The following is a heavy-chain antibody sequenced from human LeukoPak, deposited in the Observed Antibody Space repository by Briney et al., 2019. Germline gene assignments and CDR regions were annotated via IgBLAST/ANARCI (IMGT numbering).Heavy chain of an antibody. CDR3: ARDQCSGANCQVALDY. CDR1: GFIFSTYA. V-gene: IGHV3-74*01. CDR2: INSEGSRT. Sequence: PGGSLRLSCSASGFIFSTYAMHWVRQAPGKGLVWVSRINSEGSRTFYGVSVKGRFTISRDNAKNTLYLQMNSLRAEDTAVYYCARDQCSGANCQVALDYWGQGTLVTVSS. D-gene: IGHD2-15*01. J-gene: IGHJ4*02.